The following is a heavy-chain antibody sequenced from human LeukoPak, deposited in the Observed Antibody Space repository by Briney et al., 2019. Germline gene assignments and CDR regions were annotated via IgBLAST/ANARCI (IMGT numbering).Heavy chain of an antibody. J-gene: IGHJ4*02. CDR2: INYTGIT. CDR3: ASPGITTFDY. CDR1: GASISGNSFY. Sequence: SETLSLTCTVSGASISGNSFYWGWVRQPPGKGLEWIGNINYTGITYYNPSLKSRVTISVDTSKNQFSLRLNSVTAADTAIYYCASPGITTFDYWGQGILVTVSS. D-gene: IGHD3-22*01. V-gene: IGHV4-39*01.